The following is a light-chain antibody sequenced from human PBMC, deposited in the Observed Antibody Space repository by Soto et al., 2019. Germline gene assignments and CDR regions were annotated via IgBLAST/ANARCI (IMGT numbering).Light chain of an antibody. CDR3: SSYAGSDNYVV. J-gene: IGLJ2*01. CDR1: SSDVGGYNS. V-gene: IGLV2-8*01. CDR2: EVS. Sequence: QSALTQPPSASGSPGQSVTISCTGTSSDVGGYNSVSWYRQHPGKAPKLMIYEVSRRPSGVPDRFSASKSGNTASLTVPGLQAEDEADYYCSSYAGSDNYVVFGGGTKVTVL.